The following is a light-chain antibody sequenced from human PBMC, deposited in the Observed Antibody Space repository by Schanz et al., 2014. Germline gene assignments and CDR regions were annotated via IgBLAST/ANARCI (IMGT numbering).Light chain of an antibody. Sequence: DIQMTQSPSSLSASVGDRVTITCRASQSISGYLNWYQQKPGEAPKLLIYAASSLQSGVPSRFSGSGSGTDFTLAISSLQPEDFATYYCQQSYSDPPYTFGQGTKLEIK. CDR2: AAS. CDR3: QQSYSDPPYT. J-gene: IGKJ2*01. V-gene: IGKV1-39*01. CDR1: QSISGY.